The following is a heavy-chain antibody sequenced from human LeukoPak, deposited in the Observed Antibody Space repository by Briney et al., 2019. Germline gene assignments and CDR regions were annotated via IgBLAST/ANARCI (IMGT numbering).Heavy chain of an antibody. CDR2: LSHSGAT. J-gene: IGHJ4*02. D-gene: IGHD3-22*01. Sequence: PSETLSLTCSVSGSSITSVSYWAWIRQAPEKGLEWIGSLSHSGATYYNPSLTSRLSTSVDTSNNRFSLTLRSVTAADTAVYYCARGDDSSGYYYPSLPFYFDYWGQGTLVTVSS. CDR3: ARGDDSSGYYYPSLPFYFDY. CDR1: GSSITSVSY. V-gene: IGHV4-38-2*02.